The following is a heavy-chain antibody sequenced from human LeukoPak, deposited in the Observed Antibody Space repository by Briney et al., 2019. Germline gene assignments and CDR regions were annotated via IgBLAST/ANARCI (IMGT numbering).Heavy chain of an antibody. Sequence: GGSLRLSCAASGFTFSNYAMGWVRQAPGKGLEWVSSIRGTVDNTHYADAVKGRFTISRDISKNTLYLQMNSLSAEDTARYYCAKASTRDTGYYFDSWGQGTLVTVSS. CDR3: AKASTRDTGYYFDS. V-gene: IGHV3-23*01. J-gene: IGHJ4*02. D-gene: IGHD3-9*01. CDR2: IRGTVDNT. CDR1: GFTFSNYA.